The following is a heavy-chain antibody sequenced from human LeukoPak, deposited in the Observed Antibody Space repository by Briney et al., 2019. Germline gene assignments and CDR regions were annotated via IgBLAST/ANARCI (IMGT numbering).Heavy chain of an antibody. J-gene: IGHJ2*01. CDR2: ISGSGGST. Sequence: PGGSLRLSCAASGFTFSSYAMSWVRQAPGKGVEWVSAISGSGGSTYYADSVKGRFTISRDNSKNTLYLQMNSLRAEDTAVYYCAKDRGYGVSYWYFDLWGRGTLVTVSS. D-gene: IGHD5-12*01. CDR1: GFTFSSYA. V-gene: IGHV3-23*01. CDR3: AKDRGYGVSYWYFDL.